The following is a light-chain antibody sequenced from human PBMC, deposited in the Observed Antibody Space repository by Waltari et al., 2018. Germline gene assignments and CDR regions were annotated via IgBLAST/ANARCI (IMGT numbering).Light chain of an antibody. CDR3: QQYCSIPPT. V-gene: IGKV4-1*01. J-gene: IGKJ2*01. Sequence: DIVMTQFPDSLAVALGERVTVNCRSSQTVLNSSNNKNCVAWYQHKPGQPPKFLIYWSSNRESGVPDRFSGSGSGTDFTLTISNLQAEDVAVYYCQQYCSIPPTFGQGTKLEI. CDR2: WSS. CDR1: QTVLNSSNNKNC.